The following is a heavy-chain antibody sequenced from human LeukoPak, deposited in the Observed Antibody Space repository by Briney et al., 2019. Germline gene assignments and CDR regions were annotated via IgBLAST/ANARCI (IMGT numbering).Heavy chain of an antibody. V-gene: IGHV4-59*01. Sequence: SETLSLTCTVSGGSISTYYWSWVRQPPGKGLEWLGYISYSGTTTYSPSLESRVTISLDTSRNQFSLRLSSLTAADTAVYYCARGVAAAGIPYWGRGTLVTVSS. CDR1: GGSISTYY. D-gene: IGHD6-13*01. CDR3: ARGVAAAGIPY. CDR2: ISYSGTT. J-gene: IGHJ4*02.